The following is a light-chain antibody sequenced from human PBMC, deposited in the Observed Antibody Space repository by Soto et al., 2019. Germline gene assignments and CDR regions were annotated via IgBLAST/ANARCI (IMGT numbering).Light chain of an antibody. Sequence: EIVMTQSPATLSVSPGETATLSCRASQSVGSAVAWYQHKPGQAPRLLIVAASIRATGVPGRCSGGGSGTEFTLTISSLQSEDFAVYDCQQYKYWPPLTFGGGTTVEIK. CDR3: QQYKYWPPLT. CDR1: QSVGSA. J-gene: IGKJ4*01. CDR2: AAS. V-gene: IGKV3-15*01.